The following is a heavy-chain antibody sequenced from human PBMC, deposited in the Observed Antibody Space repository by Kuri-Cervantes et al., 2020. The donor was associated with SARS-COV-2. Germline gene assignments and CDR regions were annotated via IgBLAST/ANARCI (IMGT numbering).Heavy chain of an antibody. J-gene: IGHJ6*03. D-gene: IGHD3-22*01. CDR1: GFTFSSYS. CDR3: SRTYDSSGSLYYYYYMDV. Sequence: GESLKISCAASGFTFSSYSMNWVRQAPGKGLEWVSYISSSSTTYYADSVKGRFTISRDNAKNSLYLQMNSLRAEDTAVYYCSRTYDSSGSLYYYYYMDVWGKGTTVTVSS. CDR2: ISSSSTT. V-gene: IGHV3-48*01.